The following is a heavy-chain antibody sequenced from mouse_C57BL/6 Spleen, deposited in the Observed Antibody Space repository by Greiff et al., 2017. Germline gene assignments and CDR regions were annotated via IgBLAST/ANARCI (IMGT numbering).Heavy chain of an antibody. CDR2: IDPSDSYT. CDR1: AYNFTSYG. D-gene: IGHD1-1*01. CDR3: ARGGVVATEYFDY. J-gene: IGHJ2*01. Sequence: VQLQQPVAELLIPGPPGRLPGKASAYNFTSYGLPWVKQRPGRGLGGIGEIDPSDSYTNYKQKFKGKSTLTADKSSSTAYMQLSSLTSEDSAVYYCARGGVVATEYFDYWGQGTTLTVSS. V-gene: IGHV1-69*01.